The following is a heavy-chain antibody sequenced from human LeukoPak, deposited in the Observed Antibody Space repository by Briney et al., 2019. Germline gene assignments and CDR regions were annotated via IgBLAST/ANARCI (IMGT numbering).Heavy chain of an antibody. J-gene: IGHJ4*02. CDR2: INQDGSEK. CDR3: ASGGKADY. CDR1: GFTFRSYW. D-gene: IGHD4-23*01. V-gene: IGHV3-7*01. Sequence: GGSLRLSCAGSGFTFRSYWMTWVRQASGKGLEWVASINQDGSEKYYMDSVKGRFTISRDNAKDSVFLQMSSLRAEDTAVYQCASGGKADYWGQGTLVTVSS.